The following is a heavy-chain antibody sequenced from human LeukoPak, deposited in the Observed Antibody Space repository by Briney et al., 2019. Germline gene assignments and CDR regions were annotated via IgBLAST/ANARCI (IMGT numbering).Heavy chain of an antibody. V-gene: IGHV1-18*01. D-gene: IGHD5-18*01. J-gene: IGHJ4*02. CDR2: ISAYNGNT. Sequence: ASVKVSCKASGYTFTSYGISWVRQAPGQGLEWMGWISAYNGNTNYAQKLQGRVTMTTDTSTSTAYTELRSLRSDDTAVYYCATPFGGGYSYGFGYWGQGTLVTVSS. CDR3: ATPFGGGYSYGFGY. CDR1: GYTFTSYG.